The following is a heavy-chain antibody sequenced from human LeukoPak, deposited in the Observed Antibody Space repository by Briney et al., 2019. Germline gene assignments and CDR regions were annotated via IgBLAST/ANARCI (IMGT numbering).Heavy chain of an antibody. CDR1: GFTFSSYG. D-gene: IGHD2-8*01. CDR2: ISYDGSNK. Sequence: GRSLRLSCAASGFTFSSYGMHWVRQAPGKGLEWVAVISYDGSNKYYADSVKGRFTISRDNSKNTLYLQMNSLRAEDMAVYYCAKDRNGYFQHWGQGTLVTVSS. J-gene: IGHJ1*01. V-gene: IGHV3-30*18. CDR3: AKDRNGYFQH.